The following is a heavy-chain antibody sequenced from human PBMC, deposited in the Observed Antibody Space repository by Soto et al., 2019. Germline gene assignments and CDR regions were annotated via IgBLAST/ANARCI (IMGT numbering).Heavy chain of an antibody. CDR3: AREMGATNDY. D-gene: IGHD1-26*01. V-gene: IGHV1-69*04. CDR2: IVPFVGIT. J-gene: IGHJ4*02. Sequence: QVQLVQSGAEVKKPGSSVKVSCKASGGSFSNYALNWVRQAPGQGLEWMGRIVPFVGITKYAQKFQGRVTITADNSTSTDYMELSSLRAEDTAVYYCAREMGATNDYWGQGTLVTVSS. CDR1: GGSFSNYA.